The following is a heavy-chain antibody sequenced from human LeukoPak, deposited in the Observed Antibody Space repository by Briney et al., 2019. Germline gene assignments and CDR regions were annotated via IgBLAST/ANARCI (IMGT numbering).Heavy chain of an antibody. Sequence: PSETLSLTCTVSGGSISSSSYYWGWIRQPPGKGLEWIGSIFYSGNTHYSPSLKSRVTISLDTSKTQFSLRLSSVTAADTAVYYCARLSVIPPNDAFDLWGQGQWSPSLQ. CDR1: GGSISSSSYY. J-gene: IGHJ3*01. V-gene: IGHV4-39*07. CDR2: IFYSGNT. CDR3: ARLSVIPPNDAFDL. D-gene: IGHD2-2*01.